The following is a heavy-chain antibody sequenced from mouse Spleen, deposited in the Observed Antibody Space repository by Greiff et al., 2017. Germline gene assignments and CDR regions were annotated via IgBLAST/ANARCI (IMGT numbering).Heavy chain of an antibody. V-gene: IGHV5-4*01. J-gene: IGHJ1*03. D-gene: IGHD2-1*01. CDR3: AREYGNYWYFDV. Sequence: EVQLQQSGGGLVKPGGSLKLSCAASGFTFSSYAMSWVRQTPEKRLEWVATISDGGSYTYYPDNVKGRFTISRDNAKNNLYLQMSHLKSEDTAMYYCAREYGNYWYFDVWGTGTTVTVSS. CDR1: GFTFSSYA. CDR2: ISDGGSYT.